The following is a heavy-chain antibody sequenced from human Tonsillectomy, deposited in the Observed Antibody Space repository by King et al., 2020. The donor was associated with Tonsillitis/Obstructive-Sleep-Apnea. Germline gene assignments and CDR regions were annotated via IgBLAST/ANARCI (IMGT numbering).Heavy chain of an antibody. V-gene: IGHV4-39*01. CDR2: FYYSGST. D-gene: IGHD2-15*01. CDR3: ARGCSGITCHENWFDP. CDR1: GGSISSSTYY. Sequence: QLQESGPGLVKPSETLSLTCTVSGGSISSSTYYWGWIRQPPGKGLEWIGSFYYSGSTYYNPSPKSRVTISVDTSKNQFSLKLSSVTAADTAIYYCARGCSGITCHENWFDPWGQGTLVTVSS. J-gene: IGHJ5*02.